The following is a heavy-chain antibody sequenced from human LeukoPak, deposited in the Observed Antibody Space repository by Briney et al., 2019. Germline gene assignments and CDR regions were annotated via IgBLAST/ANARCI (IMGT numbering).Heavy chain of an antibody. CDR2: ISSSGSTI. CDR3: ARFGTYYYDSSGYWFYYYYMDV. D-gene: IGHD3-22*01. V-gene: IGHV3-48*03. Sequence: GGSLRLSCAAPGFTFSSYEMNWVRQAPGKGLEWVSYISSSGSTIYYADSVKGRFTISRDNAKNSLYLQMNSLRAEDTAVYYCARFGTYYYDSSGYWFYYYYMDVWGKGTTVTVSS. CDR1: GFTFSSYE. J-gene: IGHJ6*03.